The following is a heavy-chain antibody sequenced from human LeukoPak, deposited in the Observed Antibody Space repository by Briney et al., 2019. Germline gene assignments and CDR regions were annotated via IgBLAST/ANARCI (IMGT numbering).Heavy chain of an antibody. V-gene: IGHV1-18*01. CDR2: ISAYNGNT. Sequence: ASVKVSCKASGYTFTSYGISWVRQAPGQGLEWMGWISAYNGNTNYAQKLQGRVTMTTDTSTSTAYMELRSLRSDDTAVYYCARDRPYGDYHLPYGMDVWGQGTTVTVSS. CDR1: GYTFTSYG. CDR3: ARDRPYGDYHLPYGMDV. D-gene: IGHD4-17*01. J-gene: IGHJ6*02.